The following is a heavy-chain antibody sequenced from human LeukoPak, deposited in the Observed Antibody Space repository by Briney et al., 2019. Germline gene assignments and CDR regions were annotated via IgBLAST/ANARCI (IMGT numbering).Heavy chain of an antibody. CDR1: GFTFSSAW. CDR3: ATEGYSYGYHASDI. D-gene: IGHD5-18*01. J-gene: IGHJ3*02. CDR2: IKRAADGGIT. V-gene: IGHV3-15*01. Sequence: GGSLRLSCAASGFTFSSAWMTWVRQAPGKGLEWVGHIKRAADGGITDYAAPVKGRFTIPRDDSENTLSLQMDSLKTEDTAVYYCATEGYSYGYHASDIWDQGTMVTVS.